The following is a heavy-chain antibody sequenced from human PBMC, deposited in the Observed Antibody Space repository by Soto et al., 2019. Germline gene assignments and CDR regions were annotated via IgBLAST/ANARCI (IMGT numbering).Heavy chain of an antibody. D-gene: IGHD2-2*01. Sequence: ASVKVSCKASGYTFAGYAIHWVRQAPGQRLEWMGWINGGNGDTKYSQKFQGRVTISRDTSASTAYMELTSLGSEDTAVYHCARGYCSSTSCQYYFDFWGQGTLVTVSS. CDR3: ARGYCSSTSCQYYFDF. V-gene: IGHV1-3*01. J-gene: IGHJ4*02. CDR2: INGGNGDT. CDR1: GYTFAGYA.